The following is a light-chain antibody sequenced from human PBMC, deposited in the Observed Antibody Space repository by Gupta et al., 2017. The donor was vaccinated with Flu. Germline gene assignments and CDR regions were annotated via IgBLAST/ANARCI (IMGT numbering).Light chain of an antibody. V-gene: IGKV1-39*01. CDR1: QNISNY. Sequence: PSSLSASVGDRVSITCRASQNISNYINWYQQRPGRAPKLLIFAASSLQGGVSSRFSGSGSGTDFTLTISRLQPEDSATYYCQHRDSAPRTFGQGTKLDIK. J-gene: IGKJ2*01. CDR2: AAS. CDR3: QHRDSAPRT.